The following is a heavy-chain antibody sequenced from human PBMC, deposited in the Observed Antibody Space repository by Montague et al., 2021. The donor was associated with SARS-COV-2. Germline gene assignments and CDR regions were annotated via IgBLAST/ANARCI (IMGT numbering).Heavy chain of an antibody. CDR1: GDSVSSDSAA. J-gene: IGHJ4*02. D-gene: IGHD5-12*01. Sequence: CAISGDSVSSDSAAWNWLRQSPSRGLEWLGRTYYRSKWRNDYAVSLKSRITINPDTSKNQFSLQLKSVTPEDTAVYYCARGWVATIPHMDNWGQGSLVIVSS. CDR2: TYYRSKWRN. CDR3: ARGWVATIPHMDN. V-gene: IGHV6-1*01.